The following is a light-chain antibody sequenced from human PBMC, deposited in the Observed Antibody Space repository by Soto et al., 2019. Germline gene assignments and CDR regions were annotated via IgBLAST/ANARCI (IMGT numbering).Light chain of an antibody. Sequence: DIEMTQSPSTLSASIGDGVTITCRASESISGWLAWYQQQPGKAPKLLIYDASNLESGVPSRFSGSGSGTEFTLTISSLQSEDFAVYYCQQYNNWPPITFGQGTRLEIK. CDR3: QQYNNWPPIT. CDR2: DAS. J-gene: IGKJ5*01. CDR1: ESISGW. V-gene: IGKV1-5*01.